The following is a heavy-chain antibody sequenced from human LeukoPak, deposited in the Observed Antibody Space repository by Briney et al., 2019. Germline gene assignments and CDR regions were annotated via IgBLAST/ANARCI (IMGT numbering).Heavy chain of an antibody. V-gene: IGHV3-23*01. CDR2: IGASGGDT. J-gene: IGHJ2*01. CDR3: AKRTEGDWYFDL. Sequence: GGSLRLSCAASGFSFSSYAMNWVRQAPGKGLEWVSSIGASGGDTYYADSVKGRFTISRDNSKNTLYLQMSSLRAEDTAVYYCAKRTEGDWYFDLWGRGTLVTVSS. D-gene: IGHD1-14*01. CDR1: GFSFSSYA.